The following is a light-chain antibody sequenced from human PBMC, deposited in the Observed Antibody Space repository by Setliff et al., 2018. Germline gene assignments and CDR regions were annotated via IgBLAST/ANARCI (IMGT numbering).Light chain of an antibody. CDR3: AAWDDSLNGHV. J-gene: IGLJ1*01. CDR2: SNN. CDR1: SSNIGTNT. Sequence: QSALTQPSSASGTPGQRVTISCSGSSSNIGTNTVNWYQQLPGTAPKLLIYSNNQRPSGVPDRFSGSESGTSASLAISGLQSEDEADYYCAAWDDSLNGHVFGTGTKVTVL. V-gene: IGLV1-44*01.